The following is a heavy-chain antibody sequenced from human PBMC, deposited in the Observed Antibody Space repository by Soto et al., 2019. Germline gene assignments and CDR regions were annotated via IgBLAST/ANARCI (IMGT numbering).Heavy chain of an antibody. V-gene: IGHV3-30*18. Sequence: QVHLVESGGGVVQPGRSLRLSCEASGFTFSNYGTHWVRQAPGEGLEWVAHISYDGSNEHYTDSVKGRFTISGDNSKNMVYLHMTSLRPEDTAVYHCAKVTYLRDSSGYYVFDYWGPGTQVTVSS. D-gene: IGHD3-22*01. CDR2: ISYDGSNE. CDR3: AKVTYLRDSSGYYVFDY. CDR1: GFTFSNYG. J-gene: IGHJ4*02.